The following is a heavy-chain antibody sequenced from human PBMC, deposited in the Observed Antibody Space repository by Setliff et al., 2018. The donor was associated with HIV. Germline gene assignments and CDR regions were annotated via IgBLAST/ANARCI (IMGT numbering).Heavy chain of an antibody. V-gene: IGHV5-51*01. J-gene: IGHJ3*02. CDR1: GYSFANYW. D-gene: IGHD3-22*01. CDR3: ARRYGFDSSGLENDAFDI. CDR2: IYPGDSET. Sequence: GESLKISCKASGYSFANYWVVWVRQMPGKGLEWMGLIYPGDSETRYNPSFQGQVSISADKSINTAYLQWSSLKAPDTAMYYCARRYGFDSSGLENDAFDIWGQGTLVTVSS.